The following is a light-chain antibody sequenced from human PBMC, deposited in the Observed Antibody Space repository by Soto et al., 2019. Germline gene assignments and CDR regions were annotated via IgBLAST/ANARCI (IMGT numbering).Light chain of an antibody. CDR3: QHRSSWPVS. Sequence: EIVLTQSPGTLSLSPGESATLSCRASQSVSSSYLAWYQQKPGQSPRLLIYDASNRATGIPARFSGSGSGTDFTLTISSLEPEDFAVYYCQHRSSWPVSFGQGTRLEIK. CDR1: QSVSSSY. CDR2: DAS. J-gene: IGKJ5*01. V-gene: IGKV3D-20*02.